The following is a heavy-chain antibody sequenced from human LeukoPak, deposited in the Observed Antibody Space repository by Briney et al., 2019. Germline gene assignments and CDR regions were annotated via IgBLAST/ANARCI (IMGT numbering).Heavy chain of an antibody. CDR1: GFTFSSYA. J-gene: IGHJ6*04. Sequence: GRSLRLSCAASGFTFSSYAMHWVRQAPGKGLEWVAVISYDGSNKYYADSVKGRFTISRDNSKNTLYLQMNSLRAEDTAVYYCARVPSESLWFGEPSYYYYGMDVWGKGTTVTVSS. CDR2: ISYDGSNK. V-gene: IGHV3-30*04. CDR3: ARVPSESLWFGEPSYYYYGMDV. D-gene: IGHD3-10*01.